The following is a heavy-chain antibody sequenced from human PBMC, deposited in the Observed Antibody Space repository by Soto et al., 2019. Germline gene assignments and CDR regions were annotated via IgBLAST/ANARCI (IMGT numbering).Heavy chain of an antibody. Sequence: QVQLVESGGGVVQPGRSLRLSCAASGFTFSSYGMHWVRQAPGKGLEWVAVISYDGSNKYYADSVKGRFNISRDNSKNTLYLQMNSLRAEDTAVYYCAQDDPGVVGTFDYWGQGTLVTVSS. CDR3: AQDDPGVVGTFDY. CDR2: ISYDGSNK. J-gene: IGHJ4*02. CDR1: GFTFSSYG. V-gene: IGHV3-30*18. D-gene: IGHD3-22*01.